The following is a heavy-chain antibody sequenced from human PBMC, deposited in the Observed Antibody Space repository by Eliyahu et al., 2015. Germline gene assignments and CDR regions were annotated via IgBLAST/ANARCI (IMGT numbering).Heavy chain of an antibody. CDR3: TRHVDSSGYFVVYYGMDV. D-gene: IGHD3-22*01. J-gene: IGHJ6*02. CDR2: IRSKANSYAT. CDR1: GFXFSGSX. V-gene: IGHV3-73*02. Sequence: EVQLVESGGGLVQPGGSLKLXCAASGFXFSGSXMHWVRQASGKGLEWVGRIRSKANSYATAYAASVKGRFTISRDDSKNTAYLQMNSLKTEDTAVYYCTRHVDSSGYFVVYYGMDVWGQGTTVTVSS.